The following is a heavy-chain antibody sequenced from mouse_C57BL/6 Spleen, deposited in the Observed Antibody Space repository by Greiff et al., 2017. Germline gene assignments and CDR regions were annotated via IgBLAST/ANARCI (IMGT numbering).Heavy chain of an antibody. Sequence: EVKLVESGGGLVKPGGSLKLSCAASGFTFSDYGMHWVRQAPEKGLEWVAYISSGSSTNYYADTVKGRFTISRDNAKNTLFRQMTSLRSEDTAMYYCARAHYEGWYFDVWGTGTTVTVSS. CDR2: ISSGSSTN. D-gene: IGHD2-4*01. V-gene: IGHV5-17*01. J-gene: IGHJ1*03. CDR3: ARAHYEGWYFDV. CDR1: GFTFSDYG.